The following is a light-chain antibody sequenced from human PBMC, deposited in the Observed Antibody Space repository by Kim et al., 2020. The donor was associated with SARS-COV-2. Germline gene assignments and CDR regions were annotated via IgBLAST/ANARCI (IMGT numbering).Light chain of an antibody. Sequence: YDVHWYQQVPGTAPKLLIYDNNNRPSGVPDRFSGSKSGTSASLAITGLQAEDEADYFCQSYDKTLGGLVFGGGTQLTVL. CDR2: DNN. CDR1: YD. J-gene: IGLJ3*02. V-gene: IGLV1-40*01. CDR3: QSYDKTLGGLV.